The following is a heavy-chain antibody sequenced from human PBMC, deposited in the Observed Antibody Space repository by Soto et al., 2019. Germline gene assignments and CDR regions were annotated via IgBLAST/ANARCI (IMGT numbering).Heavy chain of an antibody. J-gene: IGHJ5*02. CDR2: IYYSGST. CDR3: ARARTYLPETSWFDP. V-gene: IGHV4-30-4*01. Sequence: PSETLSLTCTVSGGSISSGDYYWSWIRQPPGKGLEWIGYIYYSGSTYYNPSLKSRVSISIDTSKNQFSLKLSSVTAADTAVYYCARARTYLPETSWFDPWGQGTLVTVSS. CDR1: GGSISSGDYY. D-gene: IGHD3-10*01.